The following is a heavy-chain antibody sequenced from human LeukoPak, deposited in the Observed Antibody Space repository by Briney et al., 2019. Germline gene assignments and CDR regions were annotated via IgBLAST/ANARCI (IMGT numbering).Heavy chain of an antibody. CDR2: FYYSGST. CDR1: GGFISSYY. J-gene: IGHJ4*02. CDR3: ARGLGYDGTSGYWFDY. V-gene: IGHV4-59*06. D-gene: IGHD3-22*01. Sequence: SETLSLTFTVPGGFISSYYWSWVRQPPGTGLEWIGYFYYSGSTYYNPPLKSRVTISLDTSTRKFSLKLSSVAAADRAVYYCARGLGYDGTSGYWFDYWGRRALVTVSS.